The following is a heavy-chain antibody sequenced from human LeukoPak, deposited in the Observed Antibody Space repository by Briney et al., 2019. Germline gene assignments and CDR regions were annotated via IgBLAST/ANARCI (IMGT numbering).Heavy chain of an antibody. CDR2: IIQNGDEK. Sequence: GGSLRLSCAASGFTFNAYWMSWVRQAPGKGLEWVASIIQNGDEKNYVDSVKGRFTISRDNRKNLLYFQMSSLRAEDTAMYYCAGGDFYGSGRGLADKYFFNPWGQGTMVTVSS. J-gene: IGHJ5*02. CDR3: AGGDFYGSGRGLADKYFFNP. V-gene: IGHV3-7*03. CDR1: GFTFNAYW. D-gene: IGHD3-10*01.